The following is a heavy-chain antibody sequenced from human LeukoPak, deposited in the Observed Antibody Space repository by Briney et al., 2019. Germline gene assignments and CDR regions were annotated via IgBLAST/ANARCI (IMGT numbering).Heavy chain of an antibody. CDR2: IYYSGST. CDR3: ARVGEVPAAIGYFDY. D-gene: IGHD2-2*02. V-gene: IGHV4-39*01. J-gene: IGHJ4*02. CDR1: GGSISSSSYY. Sequence: SETLSLTCTVSGGSISSSSYYWGWIRQPPGKGLEWIGSIYYSGSTYYNPSLKSRVTISVDTSKNQFSLKLSSVTAADTAVYYCARVGEVPAAIGYFDYWGQGTLSPSPQ.